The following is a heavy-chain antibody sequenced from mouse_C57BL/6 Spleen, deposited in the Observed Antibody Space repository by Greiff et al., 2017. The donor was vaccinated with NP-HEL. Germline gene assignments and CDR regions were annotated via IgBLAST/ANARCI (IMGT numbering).Heavy chain of an antibody. J-gene: IGHJ1*03. CDR3: TRDWDHYWYFDV. Sequence: EVMLVESGEGLVKPGGSLKLSCAASGFTFSSYAMSWVRQTPEKRLEWVAYISSGGDYIYYADTVKGRFTISRDNARNTLYLQMSSLKSEDTAMYYCTRDWDHYWYFDVWGTGTTVTVSS. CDR2: ISSGGDYI. D-gene: IGHD4-1*01. CDR1: GFTFSSYA. V-gene: IGHV5-9-1*02.